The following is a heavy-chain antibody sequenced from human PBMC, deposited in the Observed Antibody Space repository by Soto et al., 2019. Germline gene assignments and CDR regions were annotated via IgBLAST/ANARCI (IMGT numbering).Heavy chain of an antibody. CDR1: GGTFSSYA. Sequence: QVQLVQSGAEVKKPGSSVKVSCKASGGTFSSYAISWVRQAPGQGLEWMGVIIPIFGTANYAQKFQGRVTITADESTSTAYMELSSLRSEDTAVYYCARITLLRVATENDYYYYGMDVWGQGTTVTVSS. J-gene: IGHJ6*02. CDR3: ARITLLRVATENDYYYYGMDV. V-gene: IGHV1-69*01. D-gene: IGHD5-12*01. CDR2: IIPIFGTA.